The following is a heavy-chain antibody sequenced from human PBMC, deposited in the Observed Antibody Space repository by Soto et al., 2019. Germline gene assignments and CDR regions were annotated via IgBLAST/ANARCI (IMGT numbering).Heavy chain of an antibody. CDR1: GFTFSSYA. V-gene: IGHV3-30-3*01. CDR2: ISYDGSNK. D-gene: IGHD2-15*01. J-gene: IGHJ4*02. CDR3: ARDADCSGGSCYSRGGYFDY. Sequence: QVPLVESGGGVVQPGRSLRLSCAASGFTFSSYAMHWVRQAPGKGLEWVAVISYDGSNKYYADSVKGRFTISRDNSKNTLYLQMNSLRAEDTAVYYCARDADCSGGSCYSRGGYFDYWGQGTLVTVSS.